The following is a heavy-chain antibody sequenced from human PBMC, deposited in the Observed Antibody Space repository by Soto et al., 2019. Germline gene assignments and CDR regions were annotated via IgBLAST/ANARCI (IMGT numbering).Heavy chain of an antibody. Sequence: GASVKVSCKASGYTLTSYYMHWVRQAPGQGLEWMGIINPSGGSTSYAQKFQGRVTMTRDTSTSTVYMELSSLRSEDTAVYYCARVNRITMVRGVSGSVSEFDYWGQGTLVTVSS. CDR2: INPSGGST. CDR1: GYTLTSYY. J-gene: IGHJ4*02. D-gene: IGHD3-10*01. CDR3: ARVNRITMVRGVSGSVSEFDY. V-gene: IGHV1-46*01.